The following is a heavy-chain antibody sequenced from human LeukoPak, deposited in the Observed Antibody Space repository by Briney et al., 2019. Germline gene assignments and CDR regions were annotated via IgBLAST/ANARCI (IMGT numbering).Heavy chain of an antibody. V-gene: IGHV3-23*01. CDR2: ISGSGGST. J-gene: IGHJ4*02. CDR1: GFTFSSYA. Sequence: GGSLRLSCAASGFTFSSYAMSWVRQAPGKGLEWVSAISGSGGSTYYADSVKGRFTISRDNSKNTLYLQMNSLRAEDTAVYYCAKSYSSSWTVDAFDYWGQGTLVAVSS. CDR3: AKSYSSSWTVDAFDY. D-gene: IGHD6-13*01.